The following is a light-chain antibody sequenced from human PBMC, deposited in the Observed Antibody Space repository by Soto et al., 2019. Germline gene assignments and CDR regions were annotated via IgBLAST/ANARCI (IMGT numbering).Light chain of an antibody. J-gene: IGLJ2*01. CDR3: QTWGTGIQV. CDR2: LNSDGSH. V-gene: IGLV4-69*01. CDR1: SGHSSYA. Sequence: QPVLTQSPSASASLGASVKLTCTLSSGHSSYAIAWHQQQPEKGPRYLMNLNSDGSHSKGDGIPDRFSGSSSAAERYLTISGLQSEDEADYYCQTWGTGIQVFGGGTKLTVL.